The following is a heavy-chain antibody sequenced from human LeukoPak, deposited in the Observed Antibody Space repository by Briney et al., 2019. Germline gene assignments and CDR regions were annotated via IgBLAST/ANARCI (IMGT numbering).Heavy chain of an antibody. J-gene: IGHJ4*02. Sequence: GGSLRLSCAASGFTFSSYAMSWVRQAPGKGLEWVSAISGSGGSTYFADSVKGRFTISRDSAKNSLYLQMNSLRAEDTAVYYCARVESTQVLRFLEGSEFYYWGQGTLVTVPS. CDR2: ISGSGGST. CDR1: GFTFSSYA. D-gene: IGHD3-3*01. V-gene: IGHV3-23*01. CDR3: ARVESTQVLRFLEGSEFYY.